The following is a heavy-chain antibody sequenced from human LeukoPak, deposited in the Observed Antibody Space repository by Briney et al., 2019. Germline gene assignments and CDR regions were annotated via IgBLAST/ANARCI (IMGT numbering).Heavy chain of an antibody. J-gene: IGHJ3*02. D-gene: IGHD3-22*01. V-gene: IGHV1-2*02. Sequence: ASVKVSCKASGYTFTGYYMHWVRQAPGQGLEWMGWINPNSGGTNYAQKFQGRVTMTRDTSISTAYMELSRLRSDDTAVYYCARGGAGTMIVVVNPAVREDAFDIWGQGTMVTVSS. CDR2: INPNSGGT. CDR1: GYTFTGYY. CDR3: ARGGAGTMIVVVNPAVREDAFDI.